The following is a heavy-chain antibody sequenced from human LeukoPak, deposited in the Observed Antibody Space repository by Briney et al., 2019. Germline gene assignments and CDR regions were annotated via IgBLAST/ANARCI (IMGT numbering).Heavy chain of an antibody. CDR1: GYTFTGYY. CDR2: INPNSGGT. J-gene: IGHJ5*02. V-gene: IGHV1-2*06. CDR3: ARDLITMVRGVNNWFDP. D-gene: IGHD3-10*01. Sequence: ASVKVPCKASGYTFTGYYMHWVRQAPGQGLGWMGRINPNSGGTNYAQKFQGRVTMTRDTSISTAYMELSRLRSDDTAVYYCARDLITMVRGVNNWFDPWGQGTLVTVSS.